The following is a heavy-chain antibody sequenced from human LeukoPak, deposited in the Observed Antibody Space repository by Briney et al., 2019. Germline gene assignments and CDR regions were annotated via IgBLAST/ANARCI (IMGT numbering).Heavy chain of an antibody. J-gene: IGHJ5*02. CDR2: ISGDGRNI. D-gene: IGHD2-15*01. Sequence: GGSLRLSCVASGFTFSSYWMHWVRQDPRKGLVWVSRISGDGRNINYADSVRGRFTISRDNAKNSLYLQMNSLRAEDTAVYYCARVAYPVRGGFDPWGQGTLVTVSS. V-gene: IGHV3-74*01. CDR1: GFTFSSYW. CDR3: ARVAYPVRGGFDP.